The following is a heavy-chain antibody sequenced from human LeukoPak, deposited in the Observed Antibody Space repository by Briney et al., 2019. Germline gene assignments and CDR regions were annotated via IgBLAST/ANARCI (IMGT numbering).Heavy chain of an antibody. V-gene: IGHV4-59*01. CDR2: IYYSGST. CDR3: ARDTRRGEQQLAYNRFDP. CDR1: GGSISSYY. D-gene: IGHD6-13*01. J-gene: IGHJ5*02. Sequence: SETLSLTCTVSGGSISSYYWSWIRQPPGKGLEWIGYIYYSGSTNYNPSLKSRVTISVDTSKNQFSLKLSSVTAADTAVYYCARDTRRGEQQLAYNRFDPWGQGTLVTVSS.